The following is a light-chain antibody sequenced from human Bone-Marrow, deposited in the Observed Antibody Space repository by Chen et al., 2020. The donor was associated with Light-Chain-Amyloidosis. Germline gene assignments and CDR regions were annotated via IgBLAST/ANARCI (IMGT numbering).Light chain of an antibody. CDR2: RDT. Sequence: SYELTQPPSVSGSPGQTARITCSGDDLPTKYAYWYQQKPGQAPLLVIHRDTERPSGISERFSGSSSGTTATLTISGVQAEDEADYHCQSADSSGTYEVIFGGVTKLTVL. J-gene: IGLJ2*01. CDR3: QSADSSGTYEVI. V-gene: IGLV3-25*03. CDR1: DLPTKY.